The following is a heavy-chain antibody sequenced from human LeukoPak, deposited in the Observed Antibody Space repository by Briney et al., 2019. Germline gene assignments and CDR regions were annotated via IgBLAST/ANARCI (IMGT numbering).Heavy chain of an antibody. CDR3: ARDLAIQPHRYDAFDI. V-gene: IGHV3-23*01. Sequence: GGSLRLSCAASGFTFSSYAMSWVRQAPGKGLEWVSAISGSGGSTYYADSVKGRFTISRDNSNNTLYLQMNSLRPEDTAVYCCARDLAIQPHRYDAFDIWGQGTMVTVSS. D-gene: IGHD2-2*01. J-gene: IGHJ3*02. CDR1: GFTFSSYA. CDR2: ISGSGGST.